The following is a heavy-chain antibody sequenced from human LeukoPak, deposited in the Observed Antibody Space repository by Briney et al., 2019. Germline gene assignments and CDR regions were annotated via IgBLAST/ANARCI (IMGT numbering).Heavy chain of an antibody. J-gene: IGHJ4*02. Sequence: SETLSLTCAVYGGSFSGYYWSWIRQPPGKGLEWIGEINHSGSTNYNPSLKSRVTISVDTPKNQFSLKLSSVTAADTAVYYCARGETTVTLYYWGQGTLVTVSS. V-gene: IGHV4-34*01. CDR3: ARGETTVTLYY. CDR1: GGSFSGYY. D-gene: IGHD4-17*01. CDR2: INHSGST.